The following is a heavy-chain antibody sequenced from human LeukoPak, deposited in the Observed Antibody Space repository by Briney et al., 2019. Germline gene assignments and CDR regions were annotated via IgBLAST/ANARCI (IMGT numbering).Heavy chain of an antibody. CDR2: IYYSGST. D-gene: IGHD5-12*01. CDR3: ARSTEYSGYDAVPKNFDY. CDR1: GGSISSSSYY. Sequence: SETLSLTCTVSGGSISSSSYYWGWIRQPPGKGLEWIGSIYYSGSTYYNPSLKSRVTISVDTSKNQFSLKLSSVTAADTAVYYCARSTEYSGYDAVPKNFDYWGQGTLVTVSS. J-gene: IGHJ4*02. V-gene: IGHV4-39*01.